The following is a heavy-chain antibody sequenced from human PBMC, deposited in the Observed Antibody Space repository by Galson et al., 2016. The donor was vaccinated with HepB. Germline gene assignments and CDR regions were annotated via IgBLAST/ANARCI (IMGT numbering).Heavy chain of an antibody. D-gene: IGHD2-15*01. CDR1: GYSFTNYW. CDR3: ARRDRDCSGGTCFARNFDY. V-gene: IGHV5-51*01. Sequence: QSGAEVKKPGEPLRISCKASGYSFTNYWIGWVRQMPGEGLEWMGIIYPGDSDIRYNSSFQGHVTISAAKSITTAYLQWGSLTASDRAIYFCARRDRDCSGGTCFARNFDYWGQGTLVSVSS. CDR2: IYPGDSDI. J-gene: IGHJ4*02.